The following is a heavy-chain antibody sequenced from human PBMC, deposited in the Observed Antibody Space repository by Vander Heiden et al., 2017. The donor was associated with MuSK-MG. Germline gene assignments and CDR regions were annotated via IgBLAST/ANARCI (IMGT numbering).Heavy chain of an antibody. V-gene: IGHV4-59*08. Sequence: QVQLQESGPGLVKPSEPLSLTCPVPGGSISSYYWSWIRQPPGKGLEWIGYIYYSGSTNYNPSLKSRVTISVDTSKNQFSLKLSSVTAADTAVYYCARRVPYSSGWSFDIWGQGTMVTVSS. D-gene: IGHD6-19*01. CDR1: GGSISSYY. J-gene: IGHJ3*02. CDR2: IYYSGST. CDR3: ARRVPYSSGWSFDI.